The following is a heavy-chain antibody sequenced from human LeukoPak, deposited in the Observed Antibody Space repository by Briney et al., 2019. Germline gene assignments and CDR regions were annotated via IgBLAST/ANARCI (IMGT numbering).Heavy chain of an antibody. CDR2: ISSSSSYI. CDR3: ARDYGSGSYYEDRSGWYDQKFDY. D-gene: IGHD3-10*01. V-gene: IGHV3-21*01. Sequence: PGGSLRLSCAASGLTFSSYSMNWVRQAPGKGLEWVSSISSSSSYIYYADSVKGRFTISRDNAKNSLCLQMNSLRAEDTAVYYCARDYGSGSYYEDRSGWYDQKFDYWGQGTLVTVSS. J-gene: IGHJ4*02. CDR1: GLTFSSYS.